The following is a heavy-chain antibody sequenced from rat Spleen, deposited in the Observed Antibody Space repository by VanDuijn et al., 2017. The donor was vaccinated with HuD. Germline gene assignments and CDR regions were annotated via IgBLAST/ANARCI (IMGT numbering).Heavy chain of an antibody. CDR1: GFTFGDYA. Sequence: EVHLVESGGGLVQPGRSLKLSCAASGFTFGDYAMAWVRQAPKKGLEWVATIIYDGGSTYYRDSVRGRFTISRHTAEGSLNLEMDSLRSEDTATYYCVKYSGKYYGYNFLDYWGQGVMVTVSS. CDR2: IIYDGGST. CDR3: VKYSGKYYGYNFLDY. J-gene: IGHJ2*01. D-gene: IGHD1-9*01. V-gene: IGHV5-17*01.